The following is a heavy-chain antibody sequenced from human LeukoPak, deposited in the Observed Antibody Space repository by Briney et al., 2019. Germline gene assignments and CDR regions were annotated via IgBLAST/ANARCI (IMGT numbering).Heavy chain of an antibody. D-gene: IGHD2-15*01. CDR3: ARDQSSPLTPYYYYGMDV. J-gene: IGHJ6*02. CDR1: GGTFSSYA. V-gene: IGHV1-69*01. CDR2: IIPIFGTA. Sequence: SVKVSCKASGGTFSSYAISWVRQAPGQGLEWMGGIIPIFGTANYAQKFQGRVTITADESTSTAYMELSSLRSEDTAVYYCARDQSSPLTPYYYYGMDVWGQGTTVIVSS.